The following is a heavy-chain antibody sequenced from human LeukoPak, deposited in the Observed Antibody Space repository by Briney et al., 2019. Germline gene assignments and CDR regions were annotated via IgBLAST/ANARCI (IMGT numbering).Heavy chain of an antibody. CDR1: GFTFSSYS. CDR2: ISSSSSYI. CDR3: ARALGYCSGGSCYSPLYYYYYYMDV. J-gene: IGHJ6*03. Sequence: GGSLRLSCAASGFTFSSYSMNWVRQAPGKGLEWVSSISSSSSYIYYADSVKGRFTISRDNAKNSLYLQMNSLRAEDTAVYYYARALGYCSGGSCYSPLYYYYYYMDVWGKGTTVTVSS. D-gene: IGHD2-15*01. V-gene: IGHV3-21*01.